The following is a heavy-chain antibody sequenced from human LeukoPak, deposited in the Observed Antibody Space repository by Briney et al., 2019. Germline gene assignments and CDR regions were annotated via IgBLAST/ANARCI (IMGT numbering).Heavy chain of an antibody. J-gene: IGHJ3*01. V-gene: IGHV3-23*05. CDR3: AKVQGLCNDGSDAFDV. Sequence: PGGSLRLSCAASGFTFSTYAMRWVRQAPGKGLEWVSNISSSGSNTYYADSVKGRFAISRDNSKNTLFLQMDSLSAEDTAVYYCAKVQGLCNDGSDAFDVWGRGTLVTVSS. D-gene: IGHD1-1*01. CDR2: ISSSGSNT. CDR1: GFTFSTYA.